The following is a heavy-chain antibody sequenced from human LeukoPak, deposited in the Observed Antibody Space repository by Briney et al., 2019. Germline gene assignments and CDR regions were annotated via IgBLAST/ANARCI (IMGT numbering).Heavy chain of an antibody. J-gene: IGHJ4*02. V-gene: IGHV3-64*01. D-gene: IGHD6-13*01. Sequence: GGSLRLSCAASGFTFSSYAMHWVRQAPGKVLEYVSAISSDGGSTYYANSVKGRFTISRDNSKNTLYLQLGSLRAEDMAVYYCARAAEGYCDYWGQGTLVTVSS. CDR2: ISSDGGST. CDR1: GFTFSSYA. CDR3: ARAAEGYCDY.